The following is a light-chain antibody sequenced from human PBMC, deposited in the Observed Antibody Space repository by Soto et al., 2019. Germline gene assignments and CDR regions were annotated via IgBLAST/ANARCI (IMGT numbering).Light chain of an antibody. CDR2: SAS. CDR3: QKYNSWHPVLT. CDR1: QSVRSN. Sequence: EIVMTQSPATLSVSPGERATLSCRASQSVRSNLAWYQQKPGQAPRLLIYSASTRATGIQARFSGSGSGTEFTLTISSLRTEDFVVYYCQKYNSWHPVLTCGGGTKVEIK. V-gene: IGKV3-15*01. J-gene: IGKJ4*01.